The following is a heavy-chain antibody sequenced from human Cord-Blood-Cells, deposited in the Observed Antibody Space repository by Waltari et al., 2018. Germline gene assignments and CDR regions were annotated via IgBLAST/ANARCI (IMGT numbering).Heavy chain of an antibody. Sequence: QVQLQQWGAGLLKPSETLSPTCAVYGGSFSGYYWSWIRHPPGKGLEWIGEINHSGSNNYSPSVKSRVTISVDTSKNQFSLKLSSVTAADTAVYYCARVGSSAQTNWFDPWGQGTLVTVSS. CDR3: ARVGSSAQTNWFDP. V-gene: IGHV4-34*01. CDR2: INHSGSN. CDR1: GGSFSGYY. D-gene: IGHD6-6*01. J-gene: IGHJ5*02.